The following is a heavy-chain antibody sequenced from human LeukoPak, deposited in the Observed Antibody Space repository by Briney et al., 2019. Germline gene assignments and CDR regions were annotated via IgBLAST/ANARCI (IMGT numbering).Heavy chain of an antibody. Sequence: GGSLRLSCAASGFTFSSYAMHWVRQAPGKGLEWVAFIRYDGSNKYYADSVKGRFTISRDNSKNTLYLQMNSLRAEDTAVYYCARPYSGSYPTNFDYWGQGTLVTVSS. V-gene: IGHV3-30*02. J-gene: IGHJ4*02. CDR3: ARPYSGSYPTNFDY. CDR2: IRYDGSNK. CDR1: GFTFSSYA. D-gene: IGHD1-26*01.